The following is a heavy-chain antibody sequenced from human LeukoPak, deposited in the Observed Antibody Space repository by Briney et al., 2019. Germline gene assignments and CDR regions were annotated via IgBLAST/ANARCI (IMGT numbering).Heavy chain of an antibody. CDR2: IIPILGIA. V-gene: IGHV1-69*04. D-gene: IGHD3-22*01. Sequence: GASVKVSCKASGGTFSSYAISWVRQAPGQGLEWMGRIIPILGIANYAQKFQGRVTITADKSTSTAYMELSSLRSEDTAVYYCARDKGHCYDSSGHFDYWGQGTLVTVSS. CDR3: ARDKGHCYDSSGHFDY. J-gene: IGHJ4*02. CDR1: GGTFSSYA.